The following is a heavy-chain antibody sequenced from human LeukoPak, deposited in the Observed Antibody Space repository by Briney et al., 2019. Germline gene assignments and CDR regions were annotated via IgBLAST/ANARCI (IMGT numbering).Heavy chain of an antibody. CDR2: IYSSGGT. Sequence: PSETLSLPCTVSGGSINGYYWSWLRQPPGKGLEFIGYIYSSGGTKYSPSLMGRVTISIDRSKQQFSLRVSSVTAADTAVYYCARSNYGYQKPFDHWGQGTLVTVSS. V-gene: IGHV4-59*01. CDR1: GGSINGYY. J-gene: IGHJ5*02. CDR3: ARSNYGYQKPFDH. D-gene: IGHD5-24*01.